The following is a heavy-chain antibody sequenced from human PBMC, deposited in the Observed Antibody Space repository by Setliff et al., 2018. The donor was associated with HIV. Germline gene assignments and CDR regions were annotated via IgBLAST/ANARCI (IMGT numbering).Heavy chain of an antibody. CDR2: IFDSGST. V-gene: IGHV4-39*07. J-gene: IGHJ4*02. CDR1: GGSITSSTYY. D-gene: IGHD3-22*01. Sequence: SETLSLTCTVSGGSITSSTYYWDWIRQPPGKGLEWIGSIFDSGSTYYNPSVKSRVTISIDTSKNQFSLRLSSVTAADTAVYYCARDHKYYYDSSGLDYWGQGTLVTVSS. CDR3: ARDHKYYYDSSGLDY.